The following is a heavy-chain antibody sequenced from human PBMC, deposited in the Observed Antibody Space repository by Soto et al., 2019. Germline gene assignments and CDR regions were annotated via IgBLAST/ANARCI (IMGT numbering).Heavy chain of an antibody. D-gene: IGHD2-2*01. CDR1: GFTFSSYG. V-gene: IGHV3-33*01. CDR3: ARSCSSTSCYLLDY. Sequence: QVQLVESGGGVVQPGRSLRLSCAASGFTFSSYGMHWVRQAPGKGLAWVAVIWYDGSNKYYADSVKGRFTISRDNSKNTLYLQMNSLRAEDTAVYYCARSCSSTSCYLLDYWGQGTLVTVSS. J-gene: IGHJ4*02. CDR2: IWYDGSNK.